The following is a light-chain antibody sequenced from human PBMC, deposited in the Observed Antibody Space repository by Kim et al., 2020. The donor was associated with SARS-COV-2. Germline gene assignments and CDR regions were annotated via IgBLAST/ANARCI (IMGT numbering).Light chain of an antibody. CDR2: DVS. V-gene: IGLV2-11*01. J-gene: IGLJ1*01. CDR3: CSYAGGYTYV. CDR1: SSDVGGYNY. Sequence: QSALTQPRSVSGSPGQSVTISCTGTSSDVGGYNYVTWYQQLPGNTPKLMIYDVSKRPSGVPDRFSGSKPGNTASLTISGLQAEDEADYYCCSYAGGYTYVFGFGTKVTVL.